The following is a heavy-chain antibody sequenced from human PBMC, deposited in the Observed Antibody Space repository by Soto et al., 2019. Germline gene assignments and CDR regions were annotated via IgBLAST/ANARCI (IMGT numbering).Heavy chain of an antibody. CDR2: IYPGDSDT. CDR3: ARVPSRMGGLGARMDV. CDR1: GYSFTSYW. V-gene: IGHV5-51*01. D-gene: IGHD1-26*01. J-gene: IGHJ6*02. Sequence: HGESLKISCKGSGYSFTSYWIGWVRQMPGKGLEWMGIIYPGDSDTRYSPSFQGQVTISADKSISTAYLQWSSLKASDTAMYYCARVPSRMGGLGARMDVWGQGTTVTVSS.